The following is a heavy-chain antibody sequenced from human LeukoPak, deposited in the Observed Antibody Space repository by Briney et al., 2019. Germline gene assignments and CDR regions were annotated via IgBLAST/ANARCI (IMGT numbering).Heavy chain of an antibody. D-gene: IGHD3-22*01. CDR1: GLTFSDYY. CDR3: ARWDSSGCLDY. V-gene: IGHV3-11*01. CDR2: ISSSGTTI. Sequence: PGGSLRLSCAASGLTFSDYYMSWIRQAPGKGLEWVSYISSSGTTIYYAYSVKGRFTISRDNAKNPLYLQMNSLRAEDTAVYFCARWDSSGCLDYWGQGTLVTVSS. J-gene: IGHJ4*02.